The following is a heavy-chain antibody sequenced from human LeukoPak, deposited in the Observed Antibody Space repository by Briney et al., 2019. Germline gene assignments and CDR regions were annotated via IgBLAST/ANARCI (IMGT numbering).Heavy chain of an antibody. CDR1: GFTFSDYA. Sequence: GGSLRLSCAASGFTFSDYAMNWVRQAPGKGLEWVSYISSSGDTTYYADSVKGRFTISRDNAKNSLYLQMNSLSAEDTAVYYCARDYIAAYIWGQGTMVTVSS. D-gene: IGHD6-25*01. CDR2: ISSSGDTT. CDR3: ARDYIAAYI. J-gene: IGHJ3*02. V-gene: IGHV3-11*01.